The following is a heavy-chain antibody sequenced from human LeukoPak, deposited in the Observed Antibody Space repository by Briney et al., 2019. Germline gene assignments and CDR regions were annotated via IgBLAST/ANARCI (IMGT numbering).Heavy chain of an antibody. CDR2: IISSGGRT. J-gene: IGHJ1*01. CDR1: GFTFSSYA. Sequence: PGGSLRLSCAASGFTFSSYAMSWVRQAPGEGLEWVSCIISSGGRTYYADSVKGRFTTSRDKSKNTLYLQMNSLRTKDTAVYYCANSAQDYYDSSGYYDWGQGTLVTVSS. V-gene: IGHV3-23*01. D-gene: IGHD3-22*01. CDR3: ANSAQDYYDSSGYYD.